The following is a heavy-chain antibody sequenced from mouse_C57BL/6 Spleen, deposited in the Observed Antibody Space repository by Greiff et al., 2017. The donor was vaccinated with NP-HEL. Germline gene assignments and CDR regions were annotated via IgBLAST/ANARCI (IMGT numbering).Heavy chain of an antibody. J-gene: IGHJ1*03. CDR2: ISNGGGST. CDR1: GFTFSDYY. Sequence: EVHLVESGGGLVQPGGSLKLSCAASGFTFSDYYMYWVRQTPEKRLEWVAYISNGGGSTYYPDTVKGRFTISRDNAKNTLYLQMSRLKSEDTAMYYCARHAIYDGYYDWYFDVWGTGTTVTVSS. V-gene: IGHV5-12*01. D-gene: IGHD2-3*01. CDR3: ARHAIYDGYYDWYFDV.